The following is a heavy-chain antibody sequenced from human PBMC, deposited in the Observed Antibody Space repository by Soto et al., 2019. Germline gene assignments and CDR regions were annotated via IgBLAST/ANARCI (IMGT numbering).Heavy chain of an antibody. V-gene: IGHV1-18*04. J-gene: IGHJ4*02. CDR3: ARGNALVVITGTTPFDY. D-gene: IGHD1-7*01. CDR1: GYTFTSYD. Sequence: QVQLVQSGAEVKKPGASVKVSCKASGYTFTSYDINWVRPAPGQGLEWMGWISAYNGNTNYAQKLQGRVTMTTDTSTSTAYMELRSLRSDDTAVYYCARGNALVVITGTTPFDYWGQGSLVTVSS. CDR2: ISAYNGNT.